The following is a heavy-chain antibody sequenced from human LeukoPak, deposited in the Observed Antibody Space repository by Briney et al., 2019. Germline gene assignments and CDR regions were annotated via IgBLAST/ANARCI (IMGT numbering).Heavy chain of an antibody. J-gene: IGHJ4*02. D-gene: IGHD3-22*01. CDR3: ARGSGAMIVVDLDY. Sequence: PGGSLRLSCAASGFTFDDYGMSWVRQAPGKGLEWVSGIYWNGGSTGYADSVKGRFTISRDNAKNSLYLQMNSLRAEDTALDYCARGSGAMIVVDLDYWVQGTLVTVSS. V-gene: IGHV3-20*04. CDR2: IYWNGGST. CDR1: GFTFDDYG.